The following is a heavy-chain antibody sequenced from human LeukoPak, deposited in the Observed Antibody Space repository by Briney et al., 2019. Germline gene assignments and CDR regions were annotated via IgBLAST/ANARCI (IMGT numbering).Heavy chain of an antibody. J-gene: IGHJ4*02. CDR2: IYTTGGT. CDR3: ERGDTVAIGLYDY. V-gene: IGHV4-4*07. D-gene: IGHD5-12*01. CDR1: GGSISSYY. Sequence: SQTLPLTCTVSGGSISSYYWSWIRQPAGKGLEWIGRIYTTGGTNYNPSLKSRVTISIDKTKNQVSLKLSSVTAADTAVYYCERGDTVAIGLYDYWGEGPVVTVSS.